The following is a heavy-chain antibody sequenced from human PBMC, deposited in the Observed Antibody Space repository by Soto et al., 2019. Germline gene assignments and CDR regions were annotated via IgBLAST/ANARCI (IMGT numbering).Heavy chain of an antibody. CDR1: GGSFSGYY. V-gene: IGHV4-34*01. Sequence: SETLSLTCAVYGGSFSGYYWSWIRQPPGKGLEWIGEINHSGSTNYNPSLKSRVTISVDTSKNQFSLKLSSVTAADTAVYYCARGRSLGNVDIVATIRSYYFDYWGQGTLVTVSS. CDR2: INHSGST. J-gene: IGHJ4*02. CDR3: ARGRSLGNVDIVATIRSYYFDY. D-gene: IGHD5-12*01.